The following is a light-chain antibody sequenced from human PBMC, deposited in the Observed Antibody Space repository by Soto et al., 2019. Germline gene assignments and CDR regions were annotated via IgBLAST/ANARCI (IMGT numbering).Light chain of an antibody. V-gene: IGLV2-14*01. J-gene: IGLJ1*01. Sequence: QSALTQPASVSGSPGQSITISCTGTSGDIGGYNSVSWYQQHPGKAPKLLIYEVVKRPSGVSNRFSGSKSGNTASLTISGLQADDEADYYCSSYTGGNPSYVFGTGTKLTVL. CDR3: SSYTGGNPSYV. CDR1: SGDIGGYNS. CDR2: EVV.